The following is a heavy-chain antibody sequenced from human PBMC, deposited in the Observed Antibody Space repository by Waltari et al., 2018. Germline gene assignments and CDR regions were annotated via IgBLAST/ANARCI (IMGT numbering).Heavy chain of an antibody. V-gene: IGHV3-74*01. J-gene: IGHJ6*03. CDR1: GFTFSSYW. D-gene: IGHD3-16*01. CDR3: ARARAPLRGYYYYMDV. Sequence: EVQLVESGGGLVQPGGSLRLSCAASGFTFSSYWMHWVRQAPGKGLVWVSRINTDGSSTSYADSVKGRFTISRDNAKNTLYLQMNSLGAEDTAVYYCARARAPLRGYYYYMDVWGKGTTVTVSS. CDR2: INTDGSST.